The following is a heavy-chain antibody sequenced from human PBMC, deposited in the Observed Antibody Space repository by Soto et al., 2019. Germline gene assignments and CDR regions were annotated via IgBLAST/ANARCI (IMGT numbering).Heavy chain of an antibody. Sequence: GASVKVSCKASGYTFTNYYMHWVRQAPGQGLEWMGIINPSGGSTSYAQKFQGRVTMTRDTSTSTVYMELSSLRSEDTAVYYCARERAEQQLVRGDWFDPWGQGTLVTVSS. CDR2: INPSGGST. J-gene: IGHJ5*02. CDR3: ARERAEQQLVRGDWFDP. CDR1: GYTFTNYY. D-gene: IGHD6-13*01. V-gene: IGHV1-46*01.